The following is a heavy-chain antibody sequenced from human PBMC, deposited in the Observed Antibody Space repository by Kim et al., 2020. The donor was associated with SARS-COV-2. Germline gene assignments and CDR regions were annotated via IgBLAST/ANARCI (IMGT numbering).Heavy chain of an antibody. V-gene: IGHV3-23*01. D-gene: IGHD1-1*01. CDR1: GFAFSSYA. CDR3: AKTPRTPDV. J-gene: IGHJ4*02. CDR2: IGNSGGTT. Sequence: GGSLRLSCAASGFAFSSYAMGWVRQAPGKGLAWVSTIGNSGGTTYYADSVKGRFTISRDNSKNTLYLQMNSLRAEDTAVYFCAKTPRTPDVRGQGTLVTV.